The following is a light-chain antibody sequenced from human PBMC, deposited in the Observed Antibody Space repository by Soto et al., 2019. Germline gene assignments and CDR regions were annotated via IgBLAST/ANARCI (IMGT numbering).Light chain of an antibody. CDR3: QQYGSSPLT. V-gene: IGKV3-20*01. J-gene: IGKJ4*01. CDR1: QSFRTSY. Sequence: EIVLTQSPGTLSLSPGERATLSGRASQSFRTSYLAWYQQKPGQAPRLLIYGASSRATGIPDRFSGSGSGTDFTLTISRLEPEDFAVYYCQQYGSSPLTFGGGTKVEIK. CDR2: GAS.